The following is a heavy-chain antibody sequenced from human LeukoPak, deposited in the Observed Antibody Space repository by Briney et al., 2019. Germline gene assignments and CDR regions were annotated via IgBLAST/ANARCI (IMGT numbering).Heavy chain of an antibody. CDR2: INPTSFGT. J-gene: IGHJ4*02. V-gene: IGHV1-2*02. CDR1: GYTFTGYY. CDR3: ARSPGPWYSSHYDY. D-gene: IGHD6-13*01. Sequence: ASVKVSCKASGYTFTGYYIHWVRQAPGQGLEWMGWINPTSFGTKYEQKFQGRVTMTRDTSIGTDYMELSDLRSDDTAVYYCARSPGPWYSSHYDYWGQGTLVSVSS.